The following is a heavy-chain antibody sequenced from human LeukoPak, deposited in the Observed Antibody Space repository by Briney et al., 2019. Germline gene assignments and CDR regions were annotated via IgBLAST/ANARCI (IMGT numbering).Heavy chain of an antibody. CDR3: ATPNSNSWPKYFPH. Sequence: NLGESLKISCQGSGYSFATSWIGWVRQMPGKGLEWMGIIYPGDSDTRYSPSFQGQVTISADKSFSTVYLQWSSLKASDTAMYYCATPNSNSWPKYFPHWGQGTLVTVSS. CDR1: GYSFATSW. J-gene: IGHJ1*01. V-gene: IGHV5-51*01. D-gene: IGHD6-13*01. CDR2: IYPGDSDT.